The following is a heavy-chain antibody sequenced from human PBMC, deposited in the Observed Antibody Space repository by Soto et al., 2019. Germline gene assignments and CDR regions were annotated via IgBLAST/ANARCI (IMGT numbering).Heavy chain of an antibody. J-gene: IGHJ4*02. V-gene: IGHV4-39*01. CDR1: GGPIRKSRYY. D-gene: IGHD3-9*01. CDR3: ARHVRYFDTNDFDY. Sequence: PSETPCHMCTFSGGPIRKSRYYVGWIPRPRGRALEWIGSIYYSGRNYYNNSLKTPVTISVDTSKTQFCLKLSSVTAADTAVYYCARHVRYFDTNDFDYWVQGTLVT. CDR2: IYYSGRN.